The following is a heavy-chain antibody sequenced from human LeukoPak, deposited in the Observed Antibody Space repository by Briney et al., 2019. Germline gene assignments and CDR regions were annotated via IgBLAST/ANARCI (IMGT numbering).Heavy chain of an antibody. CDR1: GFTFSSYA. CDR2: IRDDGSYE. Sequence: PGGSLRLSCAASGFTFSSYAMHWVRQAPGKGLEWVAFIRDDGSYEYYGDSVKGRFTISRDNSKNTLYLQMNSLRVEDTAVYYCAKEDAPLGGRPVYWGQGTLVTVSS. D-gene: IGHD3-16*01. CDR3: AKEDAPLGGRPVY. V-gene: IGHV3-30*02. J-gene: IGHJ4*02.